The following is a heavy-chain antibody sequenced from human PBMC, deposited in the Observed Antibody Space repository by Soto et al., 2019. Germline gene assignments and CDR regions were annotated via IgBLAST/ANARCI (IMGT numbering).Heavy chain of an antibody. CDR2: ISPYLGIA. Sequence: SVKASCKAPRFAFTSYSLCWPRHSPGKGLEWMGWISPYLGIANYAQKLQGRVTITADTSTSTAYMELSSLRSEDTAVYSCALIRGRQSNSLDYWGQGPLVTVSS. J-gene: IGHJ4*02. CDR1: RFAFTSYS. V-gene: IGHV1-69*10. D-gene: IGHD4-17*01. CDR3: ALIRGRQSNSLDY.